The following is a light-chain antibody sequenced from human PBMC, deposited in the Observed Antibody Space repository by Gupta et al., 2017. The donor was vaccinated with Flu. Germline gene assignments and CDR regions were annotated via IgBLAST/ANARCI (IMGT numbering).Light chain of an antibody. CDR3: AAGDSNLSGVV. CDR2: DNH. Sequence: QSVLTQPPAVSAPPGQKVTISCYGSTSNIGSNYVVWYQQFPGEAPRLPIYDNHHRPSGIPDRISGSKSGTSATLSIAGLQTGDEADYYCAAGDSNLSGVVFGGGTKLTVL. CDR1: TSNIGSNY. J-gene: IGLJ2*01. V-gene: IGLV1-51*01.